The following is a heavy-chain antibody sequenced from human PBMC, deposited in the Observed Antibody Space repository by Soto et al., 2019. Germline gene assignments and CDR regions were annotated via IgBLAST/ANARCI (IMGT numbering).Heavy chain of an antibody. D-gene: IGHD2-2*01. J-gene: IGHJ5*02. CDR2: INHSGST. Sequence: SETLSLTCAVYGGSFSGYYWSWIRQPPGKGLEWIGEINHSGSTNYNPSLKSRVTISVDTSKNQFSLKLSSVTAADTAVYYCARVRYQLLSRRKNWFDPWGQGTLVTVSS. CDR3: ARVRYQLLSRRKNWFDP. V-gene: IGHV4-34*01. CDR1: GGSFSGYY.